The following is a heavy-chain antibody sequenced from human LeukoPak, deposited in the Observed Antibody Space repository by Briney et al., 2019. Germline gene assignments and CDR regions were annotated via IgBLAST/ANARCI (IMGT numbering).Heavy chain of an antibody. J-gene: IGHJ4*02. Sequence: ASVKVSCKTSGYTFTDYYMHWVRQAPGQGLEWMGWISAYNGNTNYAQKLQGRVTMTTDTSTSTAYMELRSLRSDDTAVYYCARANVRNYYDSSGYYRYYFDSWGQGSLVTVSS. CDR3: ARANVRNYYDSSGYYRYYFDS. V-gene: IGHV1-18*04. CDR1: GYTFTDYY. CDR2: ISAYNGNT. D-gene: IGHD3-22*01.